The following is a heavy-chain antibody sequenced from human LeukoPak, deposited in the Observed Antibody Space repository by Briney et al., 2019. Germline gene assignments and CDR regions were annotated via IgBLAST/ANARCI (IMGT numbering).Heavy chain of an antibody. D-gene: IGHD3-10*01. CDR1: GGSFSGYY. J-gene: IGHJ4*02. CDR2: INHSGST. CDR3: ARAAGLATMVRGPGDY. V-gene: IGHV4-34*01. Sequence: SETLSLTCAVYGGSFSGYYWSWIRQPPGKGLEWIWEINHSGSTNYNPSLKSRVTISVDTSKNQFSLKLSSVTAADTAVYYCARAAGLATMVRGPGDYWGQGTLVTVSS.